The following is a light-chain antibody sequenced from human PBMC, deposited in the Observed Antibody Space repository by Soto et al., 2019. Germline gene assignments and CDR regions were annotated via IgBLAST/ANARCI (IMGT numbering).Light chain of an antibody. CDR2: GAS. J-gene: IGKJ5*01. Sequence: VLPQYPASLSVSPGQTATLSCRASQSVGSAFGWYQQKPGQAPRLLIYGASTRAAGIPARFRGGGSGADFTLTITSLQSEDFAIYYCQQYNALPITFGQGTLLEVK. V-gene: IGKV3-15*01. CDR1: QSVGSA. CDR3: QQYNALPIT.